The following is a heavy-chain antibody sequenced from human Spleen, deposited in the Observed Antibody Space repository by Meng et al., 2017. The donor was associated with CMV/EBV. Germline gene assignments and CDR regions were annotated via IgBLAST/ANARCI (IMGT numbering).Heavy chain of an antibody. CDR3: ARESSRDYGMDV. V-gene: IGHV3-7*01. CDR2: IKQDGSEK. J-gene: IGHJ6*02. CDR1: GFTFSSYW. Sequence: GESLKISCAASGFTFSSYWMSWVRQAPGKGLEWVANIKQDGSEKYYVDSVKGRFTISRDNAKNSLYLQMNSLRAEDTAVYYCARESSRDYGMDVWGRGTTVTVSS.